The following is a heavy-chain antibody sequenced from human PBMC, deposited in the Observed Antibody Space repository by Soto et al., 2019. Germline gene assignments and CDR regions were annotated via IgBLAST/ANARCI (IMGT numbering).Heavy chain of an antibody. Sequence: ASVKVSCKASGYTFTSYGISWVRQAPGQGLEWMGWISAYNGNTNYAQKLQGRVTMTTDTSTSTAYMELRSLRSDDTAVYYCARASPGAGIAVAGRDYWGQGTLVTVSS. D-gene: IGHD6-19*01. CDR2: ISAYNGNT. V-gene: IGHV1-18*01. CDR1: GYTFTSYG. CDR3: ARASPGAGIAVAGRDY. J-gene: IGHJ4*02.